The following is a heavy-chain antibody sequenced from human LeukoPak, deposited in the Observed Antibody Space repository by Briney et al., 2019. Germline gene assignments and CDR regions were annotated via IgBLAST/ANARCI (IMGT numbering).Heavy chain of an antibody. V-gene: IGHV3-21*01. J-gene: IGHJ4*02. CDR2: ISSSSSYI. CDR3: ARAMGPHSVVPAAIRPGNDY. D-gene: IGHD2-2*02. CDR1: GFTFSSYG. Sequence: PGGSLRLSCAASGFTFSSYGMHWVRQAPGKGLEWVSSISSSSSYIYYADSVKGRFTISRDNAKNSLYLQMNSLRAEDTAVYYCARAMGPHSVVPAAIRPGNDYWGQGTLVTVSS.